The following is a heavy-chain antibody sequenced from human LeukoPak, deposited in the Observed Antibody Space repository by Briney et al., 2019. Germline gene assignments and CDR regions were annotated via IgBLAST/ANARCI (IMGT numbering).Heavy chain of an antibody. CDR1: GYTFTPYY. J-gene: IGHJ3*02. CDR3: ARDKGIAAAADLDAFDI. D-gene: IGHD6-13*01. V-gene: IGHV1-2*02. Sequence: ASVKVSCKASGYTFTPYYMHWVRQAPGQGLEWMGWINPNSGGTNYAQKFQGRVTMTTDTSISTVYMELSRLRSDDTAVYYCARDKGIAAAADLDAFDIWGQGTMVTVSS. CDR2: INPNSGGT.